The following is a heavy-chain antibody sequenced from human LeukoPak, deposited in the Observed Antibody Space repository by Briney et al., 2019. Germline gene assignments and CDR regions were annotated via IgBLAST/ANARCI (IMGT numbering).Heavy chain of an antibody. J-gene: IGHJ6*02. Sequence: SETLCLTCTVSGGSISSYYWSWIRQPAGKGLEWIGRIYTSGSTNYNPSLKSRVTMSVDTSKNQFSLKLSSVTAADTAVYYCARESQQPLTWIQLWYGMDVWGQGTTVTVSS. CDR3: ARESQQPLTWIQLWYGMDV. V-gene: IGHV4-4*07. CDR2: IYTSGST. CDR1: GGSISSYY. D-gene: IGHD5-18*01.